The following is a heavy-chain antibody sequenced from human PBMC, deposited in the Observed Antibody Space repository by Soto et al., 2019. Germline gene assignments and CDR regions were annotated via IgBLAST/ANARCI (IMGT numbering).Heavy chain of an antibody. D-gene: IGHD3-10*01. J-gene: IGHJ6*02. CDR3: AGDVVTMVRGLGYYYGMDV. V-gene: IGHV1-69*13. CDR1: GGTFSSYA. CDR2: IIPIFGTA. Sequence: SVKVSCKASGGTFSSYAISWVQQAPGQGLEWMGGIIPIFGTANYAQKFQGRVTITADESTSTAYMELSSLRSEDTAVYYCAGDVVTMVRGLGYYYGMDVWGQGTTVTVSS.